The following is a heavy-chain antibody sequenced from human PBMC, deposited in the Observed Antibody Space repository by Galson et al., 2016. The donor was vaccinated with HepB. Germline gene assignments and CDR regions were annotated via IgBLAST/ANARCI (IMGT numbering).Heavy chain of an antibody. D-gene: IGHD1-7*01. CDR3: ARELGRPYELELLGPEY. CDR1: GFTFSSYG. V-gene: IGHV3-33*08. CDR2: IWDDGSKK. Sequence: SLRLSCAAFGFTFSSYGMNWVRQAPGKGLEWVAVIWDDGSKKYYEDTVKGRFTISRDNSKTTLYLQMNSLRVEDTAVYYCARELGRPYELELLGPEYWGQGSLVTVSS. J-gene: IGHJ4*02.